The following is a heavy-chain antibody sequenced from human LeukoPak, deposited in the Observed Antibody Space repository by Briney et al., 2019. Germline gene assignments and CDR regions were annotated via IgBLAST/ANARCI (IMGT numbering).Heavy chain of an antibody. Sequence: GASVKVSCKASGYTFTSYGISWVRQAPGQGLEWMGWISAYNGNTNYAQKLQGRATMTTDTSTSTAYMELRSLKSDDTAVYYCARSKGGAYCSSTSCYTGGNWFDPWGQGTLVTVSS. CDR1: GYTFTSYG. CDR3: ARSKGGAYCSSTSCYTGGNWFDP. V-gene: IGHV1-18*01. D-gene: IGHD2-2*02. J-gene: IGHJ5*02. CDR2: ISAYNGNT.